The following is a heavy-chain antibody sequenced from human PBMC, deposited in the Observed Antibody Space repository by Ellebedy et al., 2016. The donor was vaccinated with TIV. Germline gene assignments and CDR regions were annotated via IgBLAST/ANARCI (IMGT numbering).Heavy chain of an antibody. Sequence: ASVKVSCQTSGYTFTKYYFHWIRQAPGRGLEWMGVLDARVGSTTYAQSLQGRVTMTRDTSTRTVYMELRSLRFEDTAVYYCASVPSAGADFWGQGTLVTVSS. CDR1: GYTFTKYY. CDR2: LDARVGST. J-gene: IGHJ4*02. V-gene: IGHV1-46*01. D-gene: IGHD4-17*01. CDR3: ASVPSAGADF.